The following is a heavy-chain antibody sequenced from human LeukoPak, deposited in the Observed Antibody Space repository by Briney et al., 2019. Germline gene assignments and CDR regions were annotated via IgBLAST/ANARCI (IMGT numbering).Heavy chain of an antibody. CDR3: ARVPSGYSYLWIYYLDY. CDR2: ISTYNGNT. J-gene: IGHJ4*02. Sequence: ASVKVSCKASGYSFTRFGISWVRQAPEQGLEWMGWISTYNGNTNYAQKFQGRVTMTRDTSISTAYMELSRLRSDDTAVYYCARVPSGYSYLWIYYLDYWGQGTLVTVSS. V-gene: IGHV1-18*01. D-gene: IGHD5-18*01. CDR1: GYSFTRFG.